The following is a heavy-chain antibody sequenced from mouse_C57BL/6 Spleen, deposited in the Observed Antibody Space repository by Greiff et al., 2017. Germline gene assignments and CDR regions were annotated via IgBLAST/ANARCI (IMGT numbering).Heavy chain of an antibody. J-gene: IGHJ2*01. V-gene: IGHV3-6*01. CDR2: ISYDGSN. CDR1: GYSITSGYY. D-gene: IGHD1-1*01. CDR3: ARVDYGSSYYFDY. Sequence: ESGPGLVKPSQSLSLTCSVTGYSITSGYYWNWIRQFPGNKLEWMGYISYDGSNNYNPSLKNRISITRDTSKNQFFLKLNSVTTEDTATYYCARVDYGSSYYFDYWGQGTTLTVSS.